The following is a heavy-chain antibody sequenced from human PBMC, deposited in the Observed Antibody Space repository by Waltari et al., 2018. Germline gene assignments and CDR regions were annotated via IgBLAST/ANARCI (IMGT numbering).Heavy chain of an antibody. CDR1: GFTVSSNY. V-gene: IGHV3-53*01. D-gene: IGHD6-19*01. CDR3: ARLRAVANSYNWLDP. Sequence: EVQLVESGGGLIQPGGSLRLSCAASGFTVSSNYMSWVRQAPGQGLEWVSSIYIGGSTQYEDSVKGRFTIYRDSNKNTLYLQMNSMRAEDTAMYYCARLRAVANSYNWLDPWGQGTLVTVSS. CDR2: IYIGGST. J-gene: IGHJ5*02.